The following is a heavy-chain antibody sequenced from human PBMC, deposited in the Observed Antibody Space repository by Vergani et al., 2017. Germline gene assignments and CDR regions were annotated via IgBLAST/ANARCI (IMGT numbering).Heavy chain of an antibody. J-gene: IGHJ2*01. CDR2: IYYSGST. D-gene: IGHD3-10*01. V-gene: IGHV4-39*01. Sequence: QVQLQESGPGLVKPSETLSLTCTVSNDSVSNTFYYWGWIRQTPGKGLEWIGSIYYSGSTYYNPSLESRVTMSVDTSKSQFSLKLSSVTAADTAVYYCARGPDSGSYPWGYGMDVWGRGTLVTVSS. CDR3: ARGPDSGSYPWGYGMDV. CDR1: NDSVSNTFYY.